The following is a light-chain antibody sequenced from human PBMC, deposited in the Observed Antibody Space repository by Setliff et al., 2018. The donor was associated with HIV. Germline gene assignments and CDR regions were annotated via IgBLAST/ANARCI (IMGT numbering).Light chain of an antibody. CDR3: CSYSATDTYI. J-gene: IGLJ1*01. Sequence: QSALTQPRSVSGSPGQSVTLSCTGSSSDVGGYNYVSWYQQHPAKAPKLIIYDVTKRPSGVPDRFSVSKSGDTASLTISGLQSEDDADYYCCSYSATDTYIFGSGTKVTVL. CDR2: DVT. CDR1: SSDVGGYNY. V-gene: IGLV2-11*01.